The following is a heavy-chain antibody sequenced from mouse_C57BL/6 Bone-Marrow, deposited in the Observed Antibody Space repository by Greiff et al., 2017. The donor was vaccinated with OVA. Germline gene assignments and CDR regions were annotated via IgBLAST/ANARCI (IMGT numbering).Heavy chain of an antibody. J-gene: IGHJ2*01. CDR3: ASRTN. CDR2: ISSGGSYT. CDR1: GFTFSSYG. Sequence: EVKLVESGGDLVKPGGSLKLSCAASGFTFSSYGMSWVRQTPDKRLEWVATISSGGSYTYYPDSVKGRFTISRDNAKNTLYLQMSSLKSEDTAMYYCASRTNWGQGTTLTVSS. V-gene: IGHV5-6*02.